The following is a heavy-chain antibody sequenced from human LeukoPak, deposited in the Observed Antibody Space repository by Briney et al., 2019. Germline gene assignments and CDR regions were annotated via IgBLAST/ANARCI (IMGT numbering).Heavy chain of an antibody. V-gene: IGHV3-33*08. Sequence: SGGSLRLSCAASGFTFSSYEMNWARQAPGKGLEWVAVIWYDGSNKYYADSVKGRFTISRDNSKNTLYLQMNSLRAEDTAVYYCAREYRAYYYGSGSYFFDYWGQGTLVTVSS. CDR2: IWYDGSNK. CDR1: GFTFSSYE. D-gene: IGHD3-10*01. J-gene: IGHJ4*02. CDR3: AREYRAYYYGSGSYFFDY.